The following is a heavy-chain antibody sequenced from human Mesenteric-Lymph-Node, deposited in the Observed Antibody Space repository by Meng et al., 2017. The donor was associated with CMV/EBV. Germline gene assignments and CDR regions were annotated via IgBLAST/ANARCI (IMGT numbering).Heavy chain of an antibody. D-gene: IGHD1-7*01. J-gene: IGHJ4*02. Sequence: SVKVSCKASVGTFSSYVISWVRQAPGQGLEWMGGIIPIFDTANYAQKFQGRVTITTDESTSTAYMELSSLRSEDTAVYYCARGAGGYNWNYIPIWGQGTLVTVSS. V-gene: IGHV1-69*05. CDR2: IIPIFDTA. CDR1: VGTFSSYV. CDR3: ARGAGGYNWNYIPI.